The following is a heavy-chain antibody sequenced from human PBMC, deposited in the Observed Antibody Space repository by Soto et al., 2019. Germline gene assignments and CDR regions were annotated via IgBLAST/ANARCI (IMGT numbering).Heavy chain of an antibody. D-gene: IGHD6-19*01. V-gene: IGHV3-11*06. CDR2: ISSSSSYT. J-gene: IGHJ4*02. CDR3: ARDLAVAGHGY. CDR1: GFTFSDYY. Sequence: VGSLRLSCAASGFTFSDYYMSWIRQAPGKGLEWVSYISSSSSYTNYADSVKGRFTISRDNAKNSLYLQMNSLRAEDTAVYYCARDLAVAGHGYWGQGTLVTVSS.